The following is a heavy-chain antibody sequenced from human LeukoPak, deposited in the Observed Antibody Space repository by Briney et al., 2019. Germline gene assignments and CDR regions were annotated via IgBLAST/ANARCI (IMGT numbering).Heavy chain of an antibody. CDR2: ISYSSSYI. V-gene: IGHV3-21*01. Sequence: GGSLRLSCAASGFMFSTYNMSWVRQAPGKGLEWVSSISYSSSYIYQADSVKGRFTISRDNAKNSLHLQMNSLRAEDTAVYYCTREGSRAAVAINWGQGTLVTVSS. CDR3: TREGSRAAVAIN. CDR1: GFMFSTYN. D-gene: IGHD6-19*01. J-gene: IGHJ4*02.